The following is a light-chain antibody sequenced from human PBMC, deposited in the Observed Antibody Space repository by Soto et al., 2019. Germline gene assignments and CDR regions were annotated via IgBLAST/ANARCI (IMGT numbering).Light chain of an antibody. J-gene: IGLJ3*02. CDR2: SNN. V-gene: IGLV1-44*01. Sequence: QSVLTQPPSASATPGQRVTISCSGSSSNIGSNTVNWYQHLPGTAPKLLIYSNNQRPSGVPDRFSGSKSGTSASLAISGLQSEDEADYYVAAWDDSLHGPVFGGGTKLTVL. CDR3: AAWDDSLHGPV. CDR1: SSNIGSNT.